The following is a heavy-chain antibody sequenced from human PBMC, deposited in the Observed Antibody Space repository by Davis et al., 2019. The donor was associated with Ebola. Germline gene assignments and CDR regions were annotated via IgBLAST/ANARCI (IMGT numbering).Heavy chain of an antibody. V-gene: IGHV1-46*01. D-gene: IGHD7-27*01. CDR2: INPSGGST. CDR1: GYTFTSYY. CDR3: ASSVGMWANY. J-gene: IGHJ4*02. Sequence: ASVKVSCKASGYTFTSYYMHWVRQAPGQGLEWVGIINPSGGSTSYAQKFQGRVTMTRDTSTSTVYMELRSLRSEDTAVYYCASSVGMWANYWGQGNLVTVSS.